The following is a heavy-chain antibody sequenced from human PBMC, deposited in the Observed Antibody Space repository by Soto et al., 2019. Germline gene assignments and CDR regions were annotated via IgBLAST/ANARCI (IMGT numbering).Heavy chain of an antibody. Sequence: PGDSLKISCKGSGYSFTSYWISWVRQMPGKGLEWMGRIDPSDSYTNYSPSFQGHVTISADKSISTAYLQWSSLKASDTAMYYCARHRGRNYYGSGKPFDYWGQGTVVTVYS. V-gene: IGHV5-10-1*01. CDR2: IDPSDSYT. D-gene: IGHD3-10*01. J-gene: IGHJ4*02. CDR3: ARHRGRNYYGSGKPFDY. CDR1: GYSFTSYW.